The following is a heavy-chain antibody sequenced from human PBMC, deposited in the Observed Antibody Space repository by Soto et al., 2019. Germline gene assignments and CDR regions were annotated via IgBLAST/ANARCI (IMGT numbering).Heavy chain of an antibody. V-gene: IGHV1-69*13. CDR3: ARDPNWNRRLDAFDI. J-gene: IGHJ3*02. Sequence: ASVKVSCKASGGTFSSYAISWVRQAPGQGLEWMGGIIPIFGTANYAQKFQGRVTITADESTSTAYMELSSLRSEDTAVYYCARDPNWNRRLDAFDIWGQGTMVTGSS. CDR2: IIPIFGTA. CDR1: GGTFSSYA. D-gene: IGHD1-1*01.